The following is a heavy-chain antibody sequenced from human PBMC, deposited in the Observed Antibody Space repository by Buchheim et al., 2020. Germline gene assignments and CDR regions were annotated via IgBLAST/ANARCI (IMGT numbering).Heavy chain of an antibody. Sequence: QVQLQESGPGLVKPSGTLSLTCAVSGGSISRSNWWSGFRQPPGKGLEWIGEIYHSGSTNYNPSLKSRVTISVDKPKNTFSPKLSSVTAADTAVYYCARDRVVLMVYATSRCLDVWGKGTT. CDR2: IYHSGST. CDR1: GGSISRSNW. J-gene: IGHJ6*03. V-gene: IGHV4-4*02. D-gene: IGHD2-8*01. CDR3: ARDRVVLMVYATSRCLDV.